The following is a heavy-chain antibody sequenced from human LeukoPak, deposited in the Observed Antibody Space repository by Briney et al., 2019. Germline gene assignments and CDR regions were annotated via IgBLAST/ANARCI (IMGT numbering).Heavy chain of an antibody. V-gene: IGHV3-48*03. D-gene: IGHD2-15*01. CDR2: ISPSGSAI. CDR1: GFTLSSYE. Sequence: GGSLRLSCATSGFTLSSYEMNWVRQAPGKGLEWVSYISPSGSAIYTDSVKGRFTISTDNAKNSLFLQMNSLRAEDTAVYYCGRGGYCSGGTCYRSNAFDIWGQGTTVTVSS. J-gene: IGHJ3*02. CDR3: GRGGYCSGGTCYRSNAFDI.